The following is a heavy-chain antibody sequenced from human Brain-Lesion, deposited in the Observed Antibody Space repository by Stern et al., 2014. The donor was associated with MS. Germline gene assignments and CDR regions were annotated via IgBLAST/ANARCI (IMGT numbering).Heavy chain of an antibody. V-gene: IGHV4-61*02. Sequence: VQLEESGPGLVKPSQTLSLSCTVSGGSISSGGYYWSWIRQPAGQGLEWIGRIFNRGSTSYNPSLKSRATISINTPKNQFSLRLNSMTAADTAVYYCARGRVVPGFQYYATDVWGQGTTVIVSS. CDR1: GGSISSGGYY. CDR3: ARGRVVPGFQYYATDV. J-gene: IGHJ6*02. CDR2: IFNRGST. D-gene: IGHD2-2*01.